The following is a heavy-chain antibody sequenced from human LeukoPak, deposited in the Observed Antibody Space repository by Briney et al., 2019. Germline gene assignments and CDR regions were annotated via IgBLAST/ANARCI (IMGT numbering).Heavy chain of an antibody. CDR3: ARQARGFDF. Sequence: PSETLSLTCTVSGGSISGGDYHWGWIRRPPGQGLEWIGYIYYSGSTYYNPSLKSRLTISVDTSENQFSLRLSSVTAADTAVYYCARQARGFDFWGQGTLVTVSS. V-gene: IGHV4-30-4*01. J-gene: IGHJ4*02. CDR2: IYYSGST. D-gene: IGHD3-10*01. CDR1: GGSISGGDYH.